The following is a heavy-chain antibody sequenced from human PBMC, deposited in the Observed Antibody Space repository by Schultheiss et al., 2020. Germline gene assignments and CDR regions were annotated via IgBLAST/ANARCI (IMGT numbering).Heavy chain of an antibody. J-gene: IGHJ4*02. CDR2: IRYDGSNK. CDR3: AIDGRYYDSSVTGY. CDR1: GFTFSSYA. V-gene: IGHV3-30*02. D-gene: IGHD3-22*01. Sequence: GGSLRLSCAASGFTFSSYAMHWVRQAPGKGLEWVAFIRYDGSNKYYADSVKGRFTISRDNSKNTLYLQMNSLRAEDTAVYYCAIDGRYYDSSVTGYWGQGTLVTVSS.